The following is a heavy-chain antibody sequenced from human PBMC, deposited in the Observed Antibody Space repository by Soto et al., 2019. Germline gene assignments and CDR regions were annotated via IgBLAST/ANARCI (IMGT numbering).Heavy chain of an antibody. CDR1: GGSISSSNW. CDR3: ARSINP. CDR2: IYYSGST. J-gene: IGHJ5*02. V-gene: IGHV4-4*02. Sequence: SETLSLTCAVSGGSISSSNWWSWVRQPPGKGLEWIGYIYYSGSTYYNPSLKSRVTISVDTSKNQFSLKLSSVTAADTAVYYCARSINPWGQGTLVTVSS. D-gene: IGHD3-10*01.